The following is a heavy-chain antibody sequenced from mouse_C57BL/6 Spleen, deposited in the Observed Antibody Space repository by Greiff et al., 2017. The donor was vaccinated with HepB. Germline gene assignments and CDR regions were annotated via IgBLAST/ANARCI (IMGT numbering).Heavy chain of an antibody. CDR2: IHPNSGST. D-gene: IGHD1-1*01. CDR3: AREDYGDYAMDY. V-gene: IGHV1-64*01. J-gene: IGHJ4*01. CDR1: GYTFTSYW. Sequence: QVQLQQPGAELVKPEASVKLSCKASGYTFTSYWMHWVKQRPGQGLEWIGMIHPNSGSTNYNEKFKSKATLTVDKSSSTAYMQLSSLTSEDSAVYYCAREDYGDYAMDYWGQGTSVTVSS.